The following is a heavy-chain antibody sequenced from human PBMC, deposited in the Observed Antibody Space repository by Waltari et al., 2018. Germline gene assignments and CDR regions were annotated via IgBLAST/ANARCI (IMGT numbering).Heavy chain of an antibody. CDR3: ARDPPVMVVGVSFDY. J-gene: IGHJ4*02. CDR1: GFTFSSYS. Sequence: EVQLVESGGGLVQPGGSLRLSCAASGFTFSSYSINWVRQGPGNGVEGISYISSSSSPIYYADSVRGRFTISRDNAKNSVYLQMNSLRAEDTAVYYCARDPPVMVVGVSFDYWGQGTLVTVSS. D-gene: IGHD1-26*01. V-gene: IGHV3-48*04. CDR2: ISSSSSPI.